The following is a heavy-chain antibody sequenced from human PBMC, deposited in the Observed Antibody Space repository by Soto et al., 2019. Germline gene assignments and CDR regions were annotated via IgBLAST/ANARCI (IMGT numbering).Heavy chain of an antibody. V-gene: IGHV4-39*01. J-gene: IGHJ6*02. CDR3: APLSVSLSGPYGIHV. Sequence: SETLSLTCSVSGYSVSSSDYYWAWIRQPPGKGLEWTGSMLYSGLTYYNPSLKSRVTLSVDTSKNRFSVRLNSVTASDTAVYYCAPLSVSLSGPYGIHVWGQGTTVTVSS. D-gene: IGHD2-15*01. CDR2: MLYSGLT. CDR1: GYSVSSSDYY.